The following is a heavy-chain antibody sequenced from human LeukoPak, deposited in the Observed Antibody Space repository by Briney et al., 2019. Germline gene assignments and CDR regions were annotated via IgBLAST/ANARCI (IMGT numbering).Heavy chain of an antibody. J-gene: IGHJ6*02. V-gene: IGHV3-15*01. Sequence: GGSPRLSCAASGFTFSNAWMSWVRQAPGKGLEWVGRIKSKTDGGTTDYAAPVKGRFTISRDDSKNTLYLQMNSLKTEDTAVYYCTTEGYYYYGMDVWGQGTTVTVSS. CDR2: IKSKTDGGTT. CDR3: TTEGYYYYGMDV. CDR1: GFTFSNAW.